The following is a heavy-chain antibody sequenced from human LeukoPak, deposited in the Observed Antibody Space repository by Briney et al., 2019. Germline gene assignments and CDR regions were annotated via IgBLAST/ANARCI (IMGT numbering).Heavy chain of an antibody. V-gene: IGHV4-39*01. J-gene: IGHJ4*02. CDR3: ARPQPYSSSWYYFDY. D-gene: IGHD6-13*01. Sequence: SETLSLTCAVSGGSISSNSYYWGWIRQPPGKGLEWIGSIYYSGSTYYNPSLKSRVTISVDTSKNQFSLKLSSVTAADTAVYYCARPQPYSSSWYYFDYWGQGTLVTVSS. CDR1: GGSISSNSYY. CDR2: IYYSGST.